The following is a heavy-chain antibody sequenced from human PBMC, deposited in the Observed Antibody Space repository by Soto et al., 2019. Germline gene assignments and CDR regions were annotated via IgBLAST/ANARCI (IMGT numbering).Heavy chain of an antibody. CDR2: IYHSGST. CDR3: ARGSGLRRGLPAATPPSYYYGMDV. Sequence: SETLCVICALSVGSISIGGYSWSWIRQPPGKAMEWIGHIYHSGSTYYNPSLKSRVTISVDRSKNQFSLKLSSVTAADTAVYYCARGSGLRRGLPAATPPSYYYGMDVWGQGTTVTVSS. J-gene: IGHJ6*01. CDR1: VGSISIGGYS. V-gene: IGHV4-30-2*01. D-gene: IGHD2-2*01.